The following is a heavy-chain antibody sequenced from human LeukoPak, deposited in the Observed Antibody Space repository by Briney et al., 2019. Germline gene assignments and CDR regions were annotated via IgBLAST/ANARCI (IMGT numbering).Heavy chain of an antibody. D-gene: IGHD5-12*01. CDR3: ARSAVIVATNPYYYYGMDV. Sequence: SETLSLTCTVSGGSISSYYWSWIRQPPGKGLEWIGYIYYSGSTNYNPSLKSRVTISVDTSKNQLSLKLSSVTAADTAVYYCARSAVIVATNPYYYYGMDVWGQGTTVTVSS. CDR1: GGSISSYY. V-gene: IGHV4-59*01. CDR2: IYYSGST. J-gene: IGHJ6*02.